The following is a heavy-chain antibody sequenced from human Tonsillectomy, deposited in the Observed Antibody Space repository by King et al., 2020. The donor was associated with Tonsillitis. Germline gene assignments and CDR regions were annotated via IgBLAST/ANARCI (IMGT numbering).Heavy chain of an antibody. V-gene: IGHV3-33*01. J-gene: IGHJ3*02. D-gene: IGHD3-3*01. CDR1: GFTFSSYG. CDR3: ARDKLPYYDFWSGAGDAFDI. CDR2: IWYEGSNK. Sequence: VQLVESGGGVVQPGRSLRLSCAASGFTFSSYGMHWVRRAPGKGLEWVAVIWYEGSNKYYADSVKGRFTISRDNSKNTLYLQMNSLRADDTAVYYCARDKLPYYDFWSGAGDAFDIWGQGTMVTVSS.